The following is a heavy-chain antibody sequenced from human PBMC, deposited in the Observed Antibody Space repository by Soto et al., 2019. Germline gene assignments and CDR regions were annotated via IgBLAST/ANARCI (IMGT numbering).Heavy chain of an antibody. CDR2: INHSGST. V-gene: IGHV4-34*01. D-gene: IGHD5-18*01. CDR3: ARHLLDTAMEGMDV. Sequence: PSETLSLTCAVYGGSFSGDYWTWNRQPPGTGLEWIGEINHSGSTNYNPSLKSRVTISVDTSKNQFSLKLSSVTAADTAVYYCARHLLDTAMEGMDVWGQGTTVTVS. CDR1: GGSFSGDY. J-gene: IGHJ6*02.